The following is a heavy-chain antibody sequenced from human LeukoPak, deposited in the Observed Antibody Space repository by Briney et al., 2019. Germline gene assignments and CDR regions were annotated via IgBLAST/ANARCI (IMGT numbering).Heavy chain of an antibody. J-gene: IGHJ3*02. CDR2: ISSSGSTI. CDR1: GFTFSSYE. V-gene: IGHV3-48*03. Sequence: PGGSLRFSCAASGFTFSSYEMNWVRQAPGKRLDWVSYISSSGSTIYYGDSVKGRFTISRDNAKNSLYLQMNSLRAEDTAVYYCARESLDTAMVDAFDIWGQGTMVTVSS. CDR3: ARESLDTAMVDAFDI. D-gene: IGHD5-18*01.